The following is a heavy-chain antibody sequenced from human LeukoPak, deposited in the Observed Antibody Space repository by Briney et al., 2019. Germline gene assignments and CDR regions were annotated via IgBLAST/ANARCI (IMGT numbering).Heavy chain of an antibody. CDR2: IYHRGST. D-gene: IGHD3-3*01. Sequence: SETLSLTCAVSGGSISSSNWWSWVRQPPGKGLEGIGEIYHRGSTNYHPSLKSRVTISVDKSKNQFSLKLSSVTAADTAVYYCARVGAVTYYDFWSGYQDGYYFDYWGQGTLVTVSS. CDR3: ARVGAVTYYDFWSGYQDGYYFDY. V-gene: IGHV4-4*02. J-gene: IGHJ4*02. CDR1: GGSISSSNW.